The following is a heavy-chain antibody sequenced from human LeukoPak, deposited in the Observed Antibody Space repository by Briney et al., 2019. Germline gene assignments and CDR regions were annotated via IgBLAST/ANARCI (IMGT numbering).Heavy chain of an antibody. CDR3: VKDSYYYGSGSYYSPGDFDY. CDR2: IKSRTDGGTT. J-gene: IGHJ4*02. V-gene: IGHV3-15*05. CDR1: GFTFSTAW. Sequence: GGSLRLSCAASGFTFSTAWMSWVRQAPGKGLEWVGRIKSRTDGGTTDYAAPVKGRFTISRDNSKNTLYLQMSSLRAEDTAVYYCVKDSYYYGSGSYYSPGDFDYWGQGTLVTVSS. D-gene: IGHD3-10*01.